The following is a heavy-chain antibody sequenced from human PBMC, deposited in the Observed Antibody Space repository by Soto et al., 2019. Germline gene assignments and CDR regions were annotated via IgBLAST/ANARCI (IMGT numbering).Heavy chain of an antibody. D-gene: IGHD3-22*01. V-gene: IGHV3-23*01. CDR1: GFTFSSYA. Sequence: PGGSLRLSCAASGFTFSSYAMSWVRQAPGKGLEWVSAISGSGGSTYYADSVKGRFTISRDNSKNTLHLQMNSLRAEDTAVYYCAKYSASSGSGYFDYWGQGTLVTVSS. J-gene: IGHJ4*02. CDR3: AKYSASSGSGYFDY. CDR2: ISGSGGST.